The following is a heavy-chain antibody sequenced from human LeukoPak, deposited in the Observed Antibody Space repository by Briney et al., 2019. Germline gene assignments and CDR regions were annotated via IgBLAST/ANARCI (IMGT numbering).Heavy chain of an antibody. CDR2: IYHSGST. V-gene: IGHV4-4*02. Sequence: SGTLSLTCAVSGGSISSNNWWNWVRPPPGKGLEWIGEIYHSGSTKYNPSLKSRVSISVDTSKNQFSLKLSSVTAADTAVYYCARDPYDSSGYYLVRFFDYWGQGTLVTVSS. CDR3: ARDPYDSSGYYLVRFFDY. D-gene: IGHD3-22*01. J-gene: IGHJ4*02. CDR1: GGSISSNNW.